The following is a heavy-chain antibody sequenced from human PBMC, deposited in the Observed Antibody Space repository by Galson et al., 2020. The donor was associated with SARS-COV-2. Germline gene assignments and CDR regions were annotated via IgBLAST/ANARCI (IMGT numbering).Heavy chain of an antibody. V-gene: IGHV2-70*01. CDR1: GFSLSTSGMC. J-gene: IGHJ6*02. D-gene: IGHD3-16*01. CDR2: KDWDDDK. CDR3: ARISSVFRDLGLGDIYYYYGMDV. Sequence: SGPTLVRPTQTLTLTCTFTGFSLSTSGMCVSWIRQPPGKALEWLAPKDWDDDKYYSTSMKTRPTISKDTSKNQVVLKMTNMDPVDTDTYYCARISSVFRDLGLGDIYYYYGMDVWGQGTTVTVSS.